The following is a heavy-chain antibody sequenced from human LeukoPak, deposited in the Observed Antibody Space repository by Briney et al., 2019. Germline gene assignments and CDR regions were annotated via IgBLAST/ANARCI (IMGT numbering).Heavy chain of an antibody. V-gene: IGHV4-38-2*01. J-gene: IGHJ5*02. CDR2: IYHSGST. D-gene: IGHD3-22*01. CDR1: GYSISSGYY. Sequence: SETLSLTCAVSGYSISSGYYWGWIRQPPGKGLEWIGSIYHSGSTYYNPSLKSRITISVDTSKNQLYLKLSSVTAADTAVYYCARYYYDSSGYYFWWFDPWGQGTLVTVSS. CDR3: ARYYYDSSGYYFWWFDP.